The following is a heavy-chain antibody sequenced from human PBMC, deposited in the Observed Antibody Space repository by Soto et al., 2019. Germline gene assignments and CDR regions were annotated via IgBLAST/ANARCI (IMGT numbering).Heavy chain of an antibody. Sequence: GGSLRLSCAASGFTFSSYAMSWVRQAPGKGLEWVSAISGSGGSTYYADSVKGRFTISRDNSKNTLYLQMNSLRAEDTAVYYCAKGHVYFWRGEGNAFDIWGQGTMVTVSS. V-gene: IGHV3-23*01. CDR2: ISGSGGST. J-gene: IGHJ3*02. CDR3: AKGHVYFWRGEGNAFDI. D-gene: IGHD3-3*01. CDR1: GFTFSSYA.